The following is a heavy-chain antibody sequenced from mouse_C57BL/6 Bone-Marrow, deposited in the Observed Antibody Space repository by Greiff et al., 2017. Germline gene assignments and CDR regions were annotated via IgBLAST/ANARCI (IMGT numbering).Heavy chain of an antibody. CDR3: ARPYYSNYWYFDV. J-gene: IGHJ1*03. CDR1: GYTFTSYW. CDR2: IYPGSGST. D-gene: IGHD2-5*01. Sequence: QVQLQQPGAELVKPGASVKMSCKASGYTFTSYWITWVKQRPGQGLEWIGDIYPGSGSTNYNEKFKSTATLTVDTYSSTAYMQLSSLTSEDSAVYYCARPYYSNYWYFDVWGTGTTVTVSS. V-gene: IGHV1-55*01.